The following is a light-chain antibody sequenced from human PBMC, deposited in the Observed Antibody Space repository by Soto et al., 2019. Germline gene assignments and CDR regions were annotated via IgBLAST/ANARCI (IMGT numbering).Light chain of an antibody. Sequence: QSVLTQPPSAPGTPGQRVTVSCSGTYSNIGINDVHWYRQLSGTAPQILIYDTSQRATGVPDRFSGSRSGTSASLVISGLQTEDEADYHCAAWDDSLNGPAFGGGTKVTVL. CDR1: YSNIGIND. J-gene: IGLJ2*01. CDR3: AAWDDSLNGPA. CDR2: DTS. V-gene: IGLV1-44*01.